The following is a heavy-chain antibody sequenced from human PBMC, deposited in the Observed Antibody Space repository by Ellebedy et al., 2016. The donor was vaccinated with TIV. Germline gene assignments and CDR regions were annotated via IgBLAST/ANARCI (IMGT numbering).Heavy chain of an antibody. D-gene: IGHD1-7*01. CDR1: GYSFTGYY. CDR2: INPNSGVT. Sequence: AASVKVSCKASGYSFTGYYVHWVRQAPGQGLEWMGWINPNSGVTKYAQKLQGRVTMTTDTSTSTAYMELRSLRSDDTAVYYCARDHSNWNYIPYYYYYYGMDVWGQGTTVTVSS. J-gene: IGHJ6*02. CDR3: ARDHSNWNYIPYYYYYYGMDV. V-gene: IGHV1-2*02.